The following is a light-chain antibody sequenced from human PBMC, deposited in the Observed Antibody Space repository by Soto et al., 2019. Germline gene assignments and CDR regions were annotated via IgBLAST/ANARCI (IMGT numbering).Light chain of an antibody. CDR1: QSVSNNY. V-gene: IGKV3-20*01. J-gene: IGKJ1*01. Sequence: EIVMTQSAATLSVSPGERVTLSCRASQSVSNNYLAWYQQKPGQAPRLLIYGASNRATGIPDRFSGSGSGTDFTLTSSRLEPEDFAVYYWQQYDRPGTFGQGTKVDIK. CDR2: GAS. CDR3: QQYDRPGT.